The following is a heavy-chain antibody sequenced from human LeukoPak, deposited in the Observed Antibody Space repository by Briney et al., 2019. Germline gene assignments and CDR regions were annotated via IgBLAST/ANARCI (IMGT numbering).Heavy chain of an antibody. CDR2: ITASGTAM. CDR1: GFTFSSYS. CDR3: ARGPHPNPFGELYDY. J-gene: IGHJ4*02. D-gene: IGHD3-10*01. Sequence: GGSLRLSCAASGFTFSSYSMNWVRQAPGKGLEWVSHITASGTAMFYADSVKGRFTISRDNAKNSLYLQMNSLRDEDTAVYYCARGPHPNPFGELYDYWGQGTLVTVSS. V-gene: IGHV3-48*02.